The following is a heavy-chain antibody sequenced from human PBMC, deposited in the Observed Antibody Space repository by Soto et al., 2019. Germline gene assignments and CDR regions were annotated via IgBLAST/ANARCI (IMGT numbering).Heavy chain of an antibody. CDR1: GYIFSSHC. J-gene: IGHJ6*02. D-gene: IGHD2-2*01. V-gene: IGHV1-46*01. CDR3: AREVSGSGATYVMDV. CDR2: INPGGGRT. Sequence: ASVKVSCKASGYIFSSHCIYCVRQAPGQGLQWMGIINPGGGRTAYAQKFQGRVTLTRDMSTSTVYMELTSLTYDDTAVYYCAREVSGSGATYVMDVWGQGTTVTVSS.